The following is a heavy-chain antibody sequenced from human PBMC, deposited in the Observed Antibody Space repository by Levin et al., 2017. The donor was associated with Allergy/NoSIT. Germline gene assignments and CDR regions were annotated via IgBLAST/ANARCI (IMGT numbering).Heavy chain of an antibody. J-gene: IGHJ3*02. CDR1: GFTFSDYY. V-gene: IGHV3-11*05. CDR3: AREYGSGSYWGSDAFDI. Sequence: GGSLRLSCAASGFTFSDYYMSWIRQAPGKGLEWVSYISSSCSYTNYADSVKGRFTISRDNAKNSLYLQMNSLRAEDTAVYYCAREYGSGSYWGSDAFDIWGQGTMVTVSS. D-gene: IGHD3-10*01. CDR2: ISSSCSYT.